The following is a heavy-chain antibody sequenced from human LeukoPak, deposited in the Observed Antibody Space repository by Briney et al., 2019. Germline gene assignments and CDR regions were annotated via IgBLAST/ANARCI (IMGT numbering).Heavy chain of an antibody. V-gene: IGHV3-48*04. D-gene: IGHD3-22*01. CDR1: GFTFSSYS. J-gene: IGHJ3*02. CDR3: ARASMIVVVMGAFDI. CDR2: ISSSSSTI. Sequence: GGSLRLSCAASGFTFSSYSMNWVRQAPGKGLEWVSYISSSSSTIYYADSVKGRFTISRDNAKNSLYLQMNSLRAEDTAVYYCARASMIVVVMGAFDIWGQGTMVTVSS.